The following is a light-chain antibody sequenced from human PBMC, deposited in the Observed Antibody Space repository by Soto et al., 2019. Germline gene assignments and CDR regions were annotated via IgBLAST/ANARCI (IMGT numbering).Light chain of an antibody. CDR2: EVS. CDR1: SSDVDGYNY. J-gene: IGLJ2*01. V-gene: IGLV2-14*01. CDR3: SSYTSSSTPHVV. Sequence: QSAPTQPASVSGSPGQSITISCTGTSSDVDGYNYVSWYQQHPGKAPKLMIYEVSNRPSGVSNRFSGSKSGNTASLTISGLQAEDEADYYCSSYTSSSTPHVVFGGGTKLTVL.